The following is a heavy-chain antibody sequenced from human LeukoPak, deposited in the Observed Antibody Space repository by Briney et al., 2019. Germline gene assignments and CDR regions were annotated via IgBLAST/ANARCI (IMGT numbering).Heavy chain of an antibody. CDR2: MNPNSGNT. V-gene: IGHV1-8*01. CDR1: GYTFTSYD. Sequence: ASVKVSYKASGYTFTSYDINWVRQATGQGLEWMGWMNPNSGNTGYAQKFQGRVTMTRNTSISTAYMELSSLRSEDTAVYYCARAYVVPAATYYYYGMDVWGQGTTVTVSS. D-gene: IGHD2-2*01. CDR3: ARAYVVPAATYYYYGMDV. J-gene: IGHJ6*02.